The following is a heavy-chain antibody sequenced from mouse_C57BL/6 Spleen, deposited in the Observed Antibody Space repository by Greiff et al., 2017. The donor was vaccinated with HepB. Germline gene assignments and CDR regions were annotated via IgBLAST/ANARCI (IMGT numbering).Heavy chain of an antibody. CDR2: IDPENGDT. Sequence: VQLQQSGAELVRPGASVKLSCTASGFNIKDDYMHWVKLRPEQGLEWIGWIDPENGDTEYASKFQGKATITADTSSNTAYLQLSSLTSEDTAVYYCTTAQAPGWFAYWGQGTLVTVSA. CDR3: TTAQAPGWFAY. V-gene: IGHV14-4*01. D-gene: IGHD3-2*02. CDR1: GFNIKDDY. J-gene: IGHJ3*01.